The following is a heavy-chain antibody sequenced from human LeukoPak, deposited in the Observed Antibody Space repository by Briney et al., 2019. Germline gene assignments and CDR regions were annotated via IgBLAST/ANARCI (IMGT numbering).Heavy chain of an antibody. V-gene: IGHV3-48*04. CDR2: ISSGSSIT. J-gene: IGHJ4*02. D-gene: IGHD3-3*01. CDR3: ARERSGWRHFDY. CDR1: GFTLSSYN. Sequence: PGGSLRLSCAASGFTLSSYNMNWVRQAPGKGLEWVSYISSGSSITHYGDSVKGRFTISRDNAKNSLYLQMNSLRAEDTAVYYCARERSGWRHFDYWGQGTLVTASS.